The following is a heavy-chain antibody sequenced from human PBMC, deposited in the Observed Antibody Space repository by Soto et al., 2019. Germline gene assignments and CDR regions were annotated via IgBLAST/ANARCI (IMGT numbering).Heavy chain of an antibody. V-gene: IGHV3-21*04. CDR1: GFTFSTYS. CDR2: IGSRTSTI. J-gene: IGHJ4*02. D-gene: IGHD1-26*01. Sequence: GGSLRLSCAASGFTFSTYSMNWVRQAPGKGLEWVSSIGSRTSTIYYADSVKGRFTISRDNAKNSLYLQMNSLRAEDTAVYYCARGRGDGIDYWGQGTLVTVSS. CDR3: ARGRGDGIDY.